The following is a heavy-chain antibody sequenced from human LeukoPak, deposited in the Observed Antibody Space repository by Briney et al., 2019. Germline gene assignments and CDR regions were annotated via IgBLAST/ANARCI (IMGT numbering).Heavy chain of an antibody. CDR1: GGSISSSSYY. Sequence: SGTLSLTCTVSGGSISSSSYYWGWIRQPPGKGLEWIGSIYYSGSTYYNPSLKSRVTISVDTSKNQFSLKLSSVTAADTAVYYCASYFSYYGSGSYYNAYYYYFDYWGQGTLVTVSS. CDR2: IYYSGST. D-gene: IGHD3-10*01. J-gene: IGHJ4*02. CDR3: ASYFSYYGSGSYYNAYYYYFDY. V-gene: IGHV4-39*01.